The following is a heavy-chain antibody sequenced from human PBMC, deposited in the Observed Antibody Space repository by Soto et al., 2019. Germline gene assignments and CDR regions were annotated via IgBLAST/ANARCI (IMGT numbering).Heavy chain of an antibody. Sequence: SETLSLICPVSGDSISSANWWNWVRQPPGRGLEWIGGTHHSGSTHYNPSLKSRVTISVHKSKNQFSLKLTPATAAHTAVYYRTGLATTVTPFVYSGQGTLATVSS. D-gene: IGHD4-17*01. V-gene: IGHV4-4*02. CDR1: GDSISSANW. CDR3: TGLATTVTPFVY. J-gene: IGHJ4*02. CDR2: THHSGST.